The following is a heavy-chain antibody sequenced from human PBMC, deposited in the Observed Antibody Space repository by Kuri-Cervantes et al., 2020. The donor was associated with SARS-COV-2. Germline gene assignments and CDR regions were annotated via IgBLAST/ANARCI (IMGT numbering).Heavy chain of an antibody. CDR2: MDPNSGNT. J-gene: IGHJ4*02. V-gene: IGHV1-8*03. Sequence: ASVKVSCKASGYTFTSYDINWVRQATGQGLEWMGWMDPNSGNTGYAQKFQGRVTITRNTSINTAYMELSSLRSEDTAVYYCARVLGSSTSCYWDWGQGTLVTVSS. CDR1: GYTFTSYD. CDR3: ARVLGSSTSCYWD. D-gene: IGHD2-2*01.